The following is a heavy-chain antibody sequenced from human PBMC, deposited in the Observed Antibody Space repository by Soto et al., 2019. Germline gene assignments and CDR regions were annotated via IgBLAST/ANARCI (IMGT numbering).Heavy chain of an antibody. J-gene: IGHJ6*02. Sequence: GGSLRLSFAASGFTFSPYAMHWIRQAPGTGLEWVAVISNDGSNQYYADSVKGRFTLTRDTSKNTLYLQMNSLRVEDTAIYYCVREKAARFLAGGMDVWGQGTTVTVSS. CDR1: GFTFSPYA. D-gene: IGHD6-6*01. CDR3: VREKAARFLAGGMDV. CDR2: ISNDGSNQ. V-gene: IGHV3-30*04.